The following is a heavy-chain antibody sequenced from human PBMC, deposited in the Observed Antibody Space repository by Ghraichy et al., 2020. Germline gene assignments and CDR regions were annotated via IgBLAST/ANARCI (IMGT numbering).Heavy chain of an antibody. CDR2: INSDGSST. J-gene: IGHJ4*02. D-gene: IGHD3-9*01. CDR1: GFTFSGYW. V-gene: IGHV3-74*01. Sequence: LSLTFAASGFTFSGYWMHWVRQAPGKGLVWVSGINSDGSSTNYADSVKGRFTISRDNAKSTLDLQMNSLRAEDTAVYYCIKGTIRGQGTLVTVSS. CDR3: IKGTI.